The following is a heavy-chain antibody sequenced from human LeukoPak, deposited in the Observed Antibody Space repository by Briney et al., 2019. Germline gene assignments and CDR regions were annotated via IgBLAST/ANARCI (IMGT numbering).Heavy chain of an antibody. CDR1: GGTFSSYA. Sequence: SVKVSCKASGGTFSSYAISWVRQAPGQGLEWMGGIIPIFGTTNCAQKFQDRVTITADKSTSTAYMELSSLRSEDTAVYYCARVVGLTGYSSSWYSGYYYYMDVWGKGTTVTISS. J-gene: IGHJ6*03. CDR3: ARVVGLTGYSSSWYSGYYYYMDV. V-gene: IGHV1-69*06. D-gene: IGHD6-13*01. CDR2: IIPIFGTT.